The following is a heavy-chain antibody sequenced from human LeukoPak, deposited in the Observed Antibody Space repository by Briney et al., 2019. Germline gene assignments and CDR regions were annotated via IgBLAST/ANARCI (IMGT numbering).Heavy chain of an antibody. CDR2: IYYSGST. CDR3: ARKTAYNWFDP. V-gene: IGHV4-31*11. J-gene: IGHJ5*02. Sequence: SETLSLTCAVSGGSISSGGYYWSWIRQHPGKGLEWIGYIYYSGSTYYNPSLKSRVTISVDTSKNQFSLKLSSVTAADTAVYYCARKTAYNWFDPWGQGTLVTVSS. CDR1: GGSISSGGYY.